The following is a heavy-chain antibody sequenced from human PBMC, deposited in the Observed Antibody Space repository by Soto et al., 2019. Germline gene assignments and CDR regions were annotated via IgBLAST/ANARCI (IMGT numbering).Heavy chain of an antibody. Sequence: SVKVSCKASGGTFSTHAIIWVRQAPGHGLEWMGGIIPISGTTYYTQKFQGRVTITADEPTSTAFMELSSLRSDDTAVFYCARGYCSGGNCYSGMDVWGQGTMVTVSS. CDR3: ARGYCSGGNCYSGMDV. CDR1: GGTFSTHA. D-gene: IGHD2-15*01. CDR2: IIPISGTT. V-gene: IGHV1-69*13. J-gene: IGHJ6*02.